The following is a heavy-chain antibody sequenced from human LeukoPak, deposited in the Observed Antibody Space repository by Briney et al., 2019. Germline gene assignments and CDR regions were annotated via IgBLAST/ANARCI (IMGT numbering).Heavy chain of an antibody. J-gene: IGHJ6*03. D-gene: IGHD3-10*01. CDR3: ARAFHRGVPRHYYYYYMDV. Sequence: GASVKVSCKASGYTFTNYDINWVRQATGQGLEWMGWMNPNSGNTGYAQKFQGRVTMTRNTSISTAYMELSSLRSEDTAVYYCARAFHRGVPRHYYYYYMDVWGKGTTVTISS. CDR1: GYTFTNYD. V-gene: IGHV1-8*01. CDR2: MNPNSGNT.